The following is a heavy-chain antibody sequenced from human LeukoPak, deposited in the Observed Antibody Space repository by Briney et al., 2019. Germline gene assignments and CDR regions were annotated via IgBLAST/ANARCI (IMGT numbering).Heavy chain of an antibody. Sequence: SETLSLTCTVSGGSISSSSYYWGWIRQPPGKGLEWIGSIYYSGSPYYNPSLKSRVTISVDTSKSQFSLKLSSVTAADTAVYYCARHKRVPAARVDYWGQGTLVTVSS. CDR3: ARHKRVPAARVDY. D-gene: IGHD2-2*01. J-gene: IGHJ4*02. V-gene: IGHV4-39*01. CDR1: GGSISSSSYY. CDR2: IYYSGSP.